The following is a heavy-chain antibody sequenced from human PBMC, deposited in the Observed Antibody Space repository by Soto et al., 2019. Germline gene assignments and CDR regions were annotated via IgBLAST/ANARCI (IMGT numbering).Heavy chain of an antibody. D-gene: IGHD3-10*01. Sequence: QVQLVQSGAEVKKPGYSVKVSCKASGGTFSSYAISWVRQAPGQGLEWMGGIIHIFGTANHAQKFQGRVTSTADEAPSTADMELSSLRSEDTAVYYCAREELGEGYNSGIFYYWGPGTLVNVSS. CDR1: GGTFSSYA. CDR3: AREELGEGYNSGIFYY. J-gene: IGHJ4*01. V-gene: IGHV1-69*01. CDR2: IIHIFGTA.